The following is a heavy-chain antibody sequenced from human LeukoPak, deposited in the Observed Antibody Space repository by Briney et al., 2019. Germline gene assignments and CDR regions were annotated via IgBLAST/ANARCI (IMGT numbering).Heavy chain of an antibody. Sequence: GASVTLSCNVYGGTFNNYAINWERPAPGQGSGWVGGIIPIFGSANYAQTFQGRVTITTDESTRTAYMELSSLRSAETAVYYCARGTTSIVTNNWFDPWGEGALVTVSS. D-gene: IGHD5-18*01. V-gene: IGHV1-69*05. CDR2: IIPIFGSA. CDR1: GGTFNNYA. CDR3: ARGTTSIVTNNWFDP. J-gene: IGHJ5*02.